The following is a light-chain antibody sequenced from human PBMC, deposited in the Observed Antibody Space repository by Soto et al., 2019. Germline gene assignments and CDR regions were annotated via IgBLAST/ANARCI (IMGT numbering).Light chain of an antibody. CDR2: DAS. J-gene: IGKJ5*01. Sequence: YLAWYQQKPGQAPRLLIYDASNRATGIPARFSGSGSGTDFTLTISRPEPEDFAVYYCQQRSDWPPITFGQGTRLEIK. V-gene: IGKV3-11*01. CDR1: Y. CDR3: QQRSDWPPIT.